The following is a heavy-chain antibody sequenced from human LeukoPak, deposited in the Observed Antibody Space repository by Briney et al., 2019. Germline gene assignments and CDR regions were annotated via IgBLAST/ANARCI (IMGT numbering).Heavy chain of an antibody. CDR2: IIPIFGTA. V-gene: IGHV1-69*13. Sequence: GASVKVSCKASGYTFTSYAMHWVRQAPGQRLEWMGGIIPIFGTANYAQKFQGRVTITADESTSTAYMELSSLRSEDTAVYYCARGLGGGRWNYYYYMDVWGKGTTVTVSS. D-gene: IGHD2-15*01. CDR1: GYTFTSYA. J-gene: IGHJ6*03. CDR3: ARGLGGGRWNYYYYMDV.